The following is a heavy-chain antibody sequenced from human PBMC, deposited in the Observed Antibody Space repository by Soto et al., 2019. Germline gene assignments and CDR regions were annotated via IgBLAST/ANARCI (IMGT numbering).Heavy chain of an antibody. J-gene: IGHJ4*02. V-gene: IGHV3-30*18. CDR2: ISYDGSDK. Sequence: GGSLRLSCAASGFTFSNYGMHWVRQAPGKGLEWVAMISYDGSDKNYADSVKGRFTVSRDTSKNTLYLHMDSLRAEDTAVYYCAKDHSLLYYFDDWGQGTLVTVSS. CDR3: AKDHSLLYYFDD. CDR1: GFTFSNYG.